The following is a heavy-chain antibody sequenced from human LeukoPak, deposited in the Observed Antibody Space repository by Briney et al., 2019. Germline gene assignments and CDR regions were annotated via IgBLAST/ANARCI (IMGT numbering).Heavy chain of an antibody. CDR3: AKDLIVAVTTDDAGFDY. V-gene: IGHV3-30*02. Sequence: GGSLRLSCAASGFTFSSYGMHWVRQAPGKGLGWVAFIRYDGSNKYYADSVKGRFTISRDNSKNTLYLQMNSLRAEDTAVYYCAKDLIVAVTTDDAGFDYWGQGTLVTVSS. CDR1: GFTFSSYG. CDR2: IRYDGSNK. D-gene: IGHD4-17*01. J-gene: IGHJ4*02.